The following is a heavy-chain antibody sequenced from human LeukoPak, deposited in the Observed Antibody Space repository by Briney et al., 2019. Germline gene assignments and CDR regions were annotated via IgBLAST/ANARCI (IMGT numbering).Heavy chain of an antibody. V-gene: IGHV3-30*18. CDR1: GFTFSNYG. J-gene: IGHJ4*02. D-gene: IGHD6-19*01. Sequence: PGRSLRLSCAASGFTFSNYGMHWVRQAPGKGLEWVAAISYDGTNKYYEDSVKGRSTISRDNSKNTLYLQMNGLRAEDTAVFYCAKDLHGVADTSYYFDYWGRGTLVTVCS. CDR3: AKDLHGVADTSYYFDY. CDR2: ISYDGTNK.